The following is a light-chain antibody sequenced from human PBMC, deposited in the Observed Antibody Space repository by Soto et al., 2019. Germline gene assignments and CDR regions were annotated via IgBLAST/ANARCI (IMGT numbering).Light chain of an antibody. Sequence: QSVLTQPPSVSGAPGQRVTISCTGSSSNIGAGYDVNWYQQLPGTAPKLLIFGDSNRPSGVPDRFSGSKSGTSASLAITGLQAADEADYYCQSSDSRLSGSDVFGTGTNLTVL. CDR1: SSNIGAGYD. V-gene: IGLV1-40*01. J-gene: IGLJ1*01. CDR2: GDS. CDR3: QSSDSRLSGSDV.